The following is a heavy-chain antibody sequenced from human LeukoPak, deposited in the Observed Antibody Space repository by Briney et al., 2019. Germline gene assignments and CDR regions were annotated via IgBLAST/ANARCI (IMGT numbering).Heavy chain of an antibody. V-gene: IGHV4-4*07. CDR2: IYTSGST. J-gene: IGHJ4*02. CDR1: GGSISSYY. CDR3: ARAVADPFIDY. D-gene: IGHD6-19*01. Sequence: SSETLALTCTVSGGSISSYYWSWIRQPAGKGREWIGRIYTSGSTNYNPSLKSRVTMSVDTPKNQFSLKLSSVTAADTAVYYCARAVADPFIDYWGQGTLVTVSS.